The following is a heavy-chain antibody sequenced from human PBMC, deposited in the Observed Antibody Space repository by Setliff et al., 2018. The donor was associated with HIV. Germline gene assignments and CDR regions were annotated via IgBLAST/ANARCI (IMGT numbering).Heavy chain of an antibody. CDR1: GDSIGTGTHY. V-gene: IGHV4-61*01. CDR3: ASVDRVESAFDI. D-gene: IGHD2-15*01. CDR2: IHYSGST. J-gene: IGHJ3*02. Sequence: LSLTCNVSGDSIGTGTHYWAWIRQPPGKGLEWGGYIHYSGSTKYNSSLKRRVTMSIDTSKNQFSLKLSSATAADTAIYYCASVDRVESAFDIWGQGAMVTVSS.